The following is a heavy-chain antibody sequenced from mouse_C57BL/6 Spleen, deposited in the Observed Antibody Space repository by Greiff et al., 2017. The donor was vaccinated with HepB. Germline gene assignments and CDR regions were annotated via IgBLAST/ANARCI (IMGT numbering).Heavy chain of an antibody. CDR2: IHPNSGST. CDR3: ARSGIYGSSFYWYFDV. CDR1: GYTFTSYW. V-gene: IGHV1-64*01. Sequence: VKLQQPGAELVKPGASVKLSCKASGYTFTSYWMHWVKQRPGQGLEWIGMIHPNSGSTNYNEKFKSKATLTVDKSSSTAYMQLSSLTSEDSAVYYCARSGIYGSSFYWYFDVWGTGTTVTVSS. J-gene: IGHJ1*03. D-gene: IGHD1-1*01.